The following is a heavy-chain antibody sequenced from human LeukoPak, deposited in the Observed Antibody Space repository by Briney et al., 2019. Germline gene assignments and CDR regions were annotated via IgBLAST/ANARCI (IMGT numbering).Heavy chain of an antibody. V-gene: IGHV4-39*01. CDR2: IHYSGST. CDR1: GGSFSDTRYY. D-gene: IGHD4-11*01. CDR3: ARRDYIITYFFDY. J-gene: IGHJ4*01. Sequence: SETLSLTCTVSGGSFSDTRYYWGWIRQPPGMGLEWLGNIHYSGSTNYNPSLKSRVTISIDTSKNQFSLKLSSLTAADTAVYYCARRDYIITYFFDYWGQGTLVTVSS.